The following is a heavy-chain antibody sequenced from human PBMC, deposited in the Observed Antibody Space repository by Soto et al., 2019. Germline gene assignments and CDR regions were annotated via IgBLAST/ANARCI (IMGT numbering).Heavy chain of an antibody. CDR3: AREGGYVSTPLHY. CDR2: INPSDGST. CDR1: GYTFITYY. J-gene: IGHJ4*02. V-gene: IGHV1-46*01. D-gene: IGHD5-12*01. Sequence: ASVKVSCKTSGYTFITYYMHWVRQAPGQGLEWMGIINPSDGSTSYALNFQGRVTMTRDTSTSTVYMEVRSLRSDDTAVYYCAREGGYVSTPLHYWGLGTLVTVSS.